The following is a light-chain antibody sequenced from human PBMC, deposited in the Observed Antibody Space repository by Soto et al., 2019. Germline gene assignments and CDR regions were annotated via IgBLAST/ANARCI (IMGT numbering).Light chain of an antibody. J-gene: IGKJ3*01. CDR2: DAS. CDR3: QQYNSYSQFT. Sequence: IQMTQSPSTLSSSLGDRVSITCRASQSVNNWLAWYQQKPGKAPKLLIYDASSLESGVPSRFSGSGSGIEFTLTISCPQPYDVATYYCQQYNSYSQFTFGPGT. CDR1: QSVNNW. V-gene: IGKV1-5*01.